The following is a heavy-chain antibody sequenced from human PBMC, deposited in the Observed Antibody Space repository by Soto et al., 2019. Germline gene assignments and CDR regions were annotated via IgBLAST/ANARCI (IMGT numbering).Heavy chain of an antibody. CDR1: GFTFTNAW. CDR2: IKSKADGGTI. CDR3: SPDNTRYYGAEWFDP. D-gene: IGHD3-10*01. Sequence: EVQLVESGGGLVKPGGSLRLSCGASGFTFTNAWMSWVRQAPGKGLEWVGRIKSKADGGTIDYAAPVKGRFTISRDDSKNTLYLQMNSLRTEDTAAYYCSPDNTRYYGAEWFDPWGQGTLVTVSS. V-gene: IGHV3-15*01. J-gene: IGHJ5*02.